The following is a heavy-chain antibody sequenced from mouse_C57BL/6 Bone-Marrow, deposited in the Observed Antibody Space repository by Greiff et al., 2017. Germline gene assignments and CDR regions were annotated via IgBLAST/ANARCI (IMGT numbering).Heavy chain of an antibody. CDR1: GYTFTSYG. Sequence: VQLQQSGAELVRPGSSAKMSCKTSGYTFTSYGINWVKQRPGQGLDWIGYIYVGNGYTKYKDNFKGKATLTSNTSSRTAYMQHSSRTSEDSAIYFWAKRVYFSNVVDYWGQGTTLTVSS. J-gene: IGHJ2*01. CDR3: AKRVYFSNVVDY. D-gene: IGHD2-5*01. CDR2: IYVGNGYT. V-gene: IGHV1-58*01.